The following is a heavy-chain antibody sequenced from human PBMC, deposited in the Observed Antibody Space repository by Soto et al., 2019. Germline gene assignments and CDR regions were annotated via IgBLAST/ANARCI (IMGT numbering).Heavy chain of an antibody. CDR3: ASYLDYYDSSRYYDARAFDI. D-gene: IGHD3-22*01. CDR2: IIPIFGTA. Sequence: SVKVSCKASGGTFSSYAISWVRQAPGQGLEWMGGIIPIFGTANYAQKFQGRVTITADKSTSTAYMELSSLRSEDTAVYYCASYLDYYDSSRYYDARAFDIWGQGTMVTVSS. J-gene: IGHJ3*02. CDR1: GGTFSSYA. V-gene: IGHV1-69*06.